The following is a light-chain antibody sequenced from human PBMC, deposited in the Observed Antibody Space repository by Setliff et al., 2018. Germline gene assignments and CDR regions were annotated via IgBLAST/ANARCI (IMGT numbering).Light chain of an antibody. CDR2: DVN. V-gene: IGLV2-14*03. J-gene: IGLJ1*01. CDR1: FGAYGSAY. CDR3: ASKTGPGTYV. Sequence: QSALTQPASVSGSPEQSITISCTGEFGAYGSAYVSWYQQHPGKAPKLIIYDVNNRPSGISHRFSGSNSANTVSLTISGLQAEDEAEYFCASKTGPGTYVFGTGTKV.